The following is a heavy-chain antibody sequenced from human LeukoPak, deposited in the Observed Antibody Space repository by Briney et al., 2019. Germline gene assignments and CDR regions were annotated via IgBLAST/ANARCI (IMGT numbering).Heavy chain of an antibody. Sequence: GGSLRLSCAASGFTISSYSMKGVRQAPRKGRGWVSSISSSSSYIYYADSVKGRFTISRDNAKNSLYLQMNSLRAEDTAVYYCARETDFWSGYYRSHYFDYWGQGTLVTVSS. V-gene: IGHV3-21*01. CDR2: ISSSSSYI. J-gene: IGHJ4*02. CDR3: ARETDFWSGYYRSHYFDY. CDR1: GFTISSYS. D-gene: IGHD3-3*01.